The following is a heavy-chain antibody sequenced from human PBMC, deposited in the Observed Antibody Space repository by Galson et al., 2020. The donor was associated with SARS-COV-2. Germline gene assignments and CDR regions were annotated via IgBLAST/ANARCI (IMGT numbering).Heavy chain of an antibody. J-gene: IGHJ4*02. D-gene: IGHD2-15*01. CDR2: IFYNGNT. V-gene: IGHV4-31*03. CDR1: GGSFTSGGYC. Sequence: SETLSLTCTVSGGSFTSGGYCWSWIRQHPGKGLEWIGCIFYNGNTYYNPSLKSRISISVDSSKNQFSLKLSSVTAADTAVYYCARDVGKCSGASCHRGVDYWGQGSLVTVSS. CDR3: ARDVGKCSGASCHRGVDY.